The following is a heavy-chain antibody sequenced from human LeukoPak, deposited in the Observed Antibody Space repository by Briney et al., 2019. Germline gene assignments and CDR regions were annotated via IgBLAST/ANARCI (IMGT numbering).Heavy chain of an antibody. D-gene: IGHD2-15*01. V-gene: IGHV3-23*01. CDR2: ISGSGDRT. CDR1: GFTFSSYA. Sequence: PGGSLRLSCAASGFTFSSYAMTWARQTPEKGLEWVSAISGSGDRTYYADSVQGRFTISRDNSKSTLCLQMNSLRAEDTAVYYCAKQLGYCSDGSCYFPYWGQGTLVTVSS. J-gene: IGHJ4*02. CDR3: AKQLGYCSDGSCYFPY.